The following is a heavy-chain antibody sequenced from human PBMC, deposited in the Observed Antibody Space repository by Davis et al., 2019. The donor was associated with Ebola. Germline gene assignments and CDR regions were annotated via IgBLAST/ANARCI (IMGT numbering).Heavy chain of an antibody. CDR1: GFSLSTSGVG. V-gene: IGHV2-5*02. CDR3: VHSSRYGGTRWFDP. Sequence: SGPTLVKPTQTLTLTCTFSGFSLSTSGVGVGWIRQPPGKALEWLALIYWDDDKRYRPSLKSRLTITKDTSKNQVVLTMTSMDPVDSATYYCVHSSRYGGTRWFDPWGQGTLVTVSS. J-gene: IGHJ5*02. CDR2: IYWDDDK. D-gene: IGHD4-23*01.